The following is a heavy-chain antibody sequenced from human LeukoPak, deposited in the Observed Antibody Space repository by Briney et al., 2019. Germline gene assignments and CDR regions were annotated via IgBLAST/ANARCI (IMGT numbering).Heavy chain of an antibody. CDR3: ARDNSGYYYGPSRLFDY. CDR2: ISWDGGST. J-gene: IGHJ4*02. V-gene: IGHV3-43D*03. CDR1: GFTFDDYA. D-gene: IGHD3-22*01. Sequence: GGSLRLSCAASGFTFDDYAMHWVRQAPGKGLEWVSLISWDGGSTYYADSVKGRFTISRDNAKNSLYLQMNSLRAEDTAVYYCARDNSGYYYGPSRLFDYWGQGTLVTVSS.